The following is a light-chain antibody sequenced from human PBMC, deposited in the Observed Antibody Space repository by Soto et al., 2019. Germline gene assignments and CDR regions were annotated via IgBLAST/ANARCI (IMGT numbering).Light chain of an antibody. CDR2: AVS. V-gene: IGLV2-8*01. Sequence: QSVLTQPPSASGSPGQSVTISCTGTSSDVGSYNYVSWYQQHPGKAPKLMIYAVSKRPSGVPDRFSGSKSGNTASLTVSGLQAEDEADYYCSSYAGSNNWVFGGGTQLTVL. CDR1: SSDVGSYNY. CDR3: SSYAGSNNWV. J-gene: IGLJ3*02.